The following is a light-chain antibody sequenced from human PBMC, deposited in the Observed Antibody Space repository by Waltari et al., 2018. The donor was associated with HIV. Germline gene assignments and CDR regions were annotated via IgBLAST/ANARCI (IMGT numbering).Light chain of an antibody. CDR1: SSNIGTNY. CDR2: RNN. V-gene: IGLV1-47*01. CDR3: AAWDDTLTVV. Sequence: QSVLTQPPSASGTPGQSVTISCSGTSSNIGTNYVYWYQQFPGTAPKLLLYRNNKRPSGVPARFSGSKSGTSASLDISGLRSDDEAEYYCAAWDDTLTVVFGGGTKLTVL. J-gene: IGLJ2*01.